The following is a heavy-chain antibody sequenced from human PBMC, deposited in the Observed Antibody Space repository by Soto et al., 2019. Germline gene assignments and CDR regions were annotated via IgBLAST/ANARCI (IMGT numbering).Heavy chain of an antibody. CDR1: GFSLNNARVG. CDR3: ARMLAVNYYYYYMDV. D-gene: IGHD3-10*01. J-gene: IGHJ6*03. CDR2: ILSNDGK. Sequence: QVTLKESGPVLVRPTETLTLTCTVSGFSLNNARVGVSWIRQPPGKALEWLAHILSNDGKSYSTSLKTRLSISKDTSKSPVVLTMTNMDTVDTATYYCARMLAVNYYYYYMDVWGKGTTVTVSS. V-gene: IGHV2-26*01.